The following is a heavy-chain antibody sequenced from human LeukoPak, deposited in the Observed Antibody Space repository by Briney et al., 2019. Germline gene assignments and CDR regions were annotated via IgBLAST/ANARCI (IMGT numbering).Heavy chain of an antibody. J-gene: IGHJ3*02. CDR3: AKDDEDFLDVFDI. Sequence: PGGSLRLSCAASGFTFSSYTMSWVRQAPGKGLEWVSGISGSGSSTYHAESARGRFTISRDNSKNTLHLQMNSLRGEDTAIYYCAKDDEDFLDVFDIWGQGQWSPSLQ. CDR2: ISGSGSST. D-gene: IGHD2/OR15-2a*01. V-gene: IGHV3-23*01. CDR1: GFTFSSYT.